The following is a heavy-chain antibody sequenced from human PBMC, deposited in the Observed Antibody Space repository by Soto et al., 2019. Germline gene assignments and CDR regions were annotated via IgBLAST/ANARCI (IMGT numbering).Heavy chain of an antibody. CDR2: ISPDNGNT. J-gene: IGHJ6*02. CDR3: ARALGYSGYAGMDV. Sequence: QVQLVQSGGEVKKPGASVKDSCKASGYTFTIYGINWVRQAPGQGLEWMGWISPDNGNTNYAQKLQGRVTMTTDTATSTAYMELRTLRSDDTAVYYCARALGYSGYAGMDVWGQGTTVTVSS. V-gene: IGHV1-18*01. D-gene: IGHD5-12*01. CDR1: GYTFTIYG.